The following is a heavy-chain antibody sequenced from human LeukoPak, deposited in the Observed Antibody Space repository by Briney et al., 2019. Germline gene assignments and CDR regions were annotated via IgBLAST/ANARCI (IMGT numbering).Heavy chain of an antibody. D-gene: IGHD2-15*01. CDR3: ARAVGIVVIPGDLEDNWFDP. V-gene: IGHV4-31*03. CDR2: MFYNGNT. Sequence: KPSETLSLTCTVSGGSISSGDYYWSWIRQHPGKGLEWVGFMFYNGNTYYNPSLKSRVSISVDTSKNQFSLKLTSVTAADTAVYYCARAVGIVVIPGDLEDNWFDPWGQGTLVTVSS. J-gene: IGHJ5*02. CDR1: GGSISSGDYY.